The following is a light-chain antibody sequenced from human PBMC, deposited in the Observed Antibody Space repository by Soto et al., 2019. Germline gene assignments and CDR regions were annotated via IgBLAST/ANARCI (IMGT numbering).Light chain of an antibody. J-gene: IGKJ4*01. CDR3: QQDSSWPLT. CDR2: GAS. CDR1: QSVRSY. Sequence: EIVMTQSPATLSVSPGERATLSCRASQSVRSYLAWYQQKPGQAPRLLIYGASTRATGIPARFSGSGSGTEFTLSISSLQSEHLGVYYCQQDSSWPLTFGGGTKVDI. V-gene: IGKV3-15*01.